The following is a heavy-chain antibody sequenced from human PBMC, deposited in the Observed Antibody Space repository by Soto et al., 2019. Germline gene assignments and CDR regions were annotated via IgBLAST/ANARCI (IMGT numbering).Heavy chain of an antibody. D-gene: IGHD5-18*01. Sequence: EVQLLESGGGLVQPGGSLRLSCAASGFTFSSYAMSWVRQAPGKGLEWVSAISGSGGSTYYADSVKGRFTISRDNSKNTLYLQMNSLRAEDTAVYYCAKEMGQLWSDYYYYYMDVWGKGTTVTVSS. V-gene: IGHV3-23*01. J-gene: IGHJ6*03. CDR2: ISGSGGST. CDR1: GFTFSSYA. CDR3: AKEMGQLWSDYYYYYMDV.